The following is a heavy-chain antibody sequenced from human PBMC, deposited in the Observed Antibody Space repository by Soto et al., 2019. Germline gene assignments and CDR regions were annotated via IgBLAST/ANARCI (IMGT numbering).Heavy chain of an antibody. D-gene: IGHD3-16*01. CDR2: ISYDGSNK. V-gene: IGHV3-30-3*01. Sequence: PVVSLILSCAASGFTFSSYAMHWVRQAPGKGLEWVAVISYDGSNKYYADSVKGRFTISRDNSKNTLYLQMNSLRAEDTAVYYCARDLGAQSDYYYGMDVWGQGTTVTVSS. CDR1: GFTFSSYA. J-gene: IGHJ6*02. CDR3: ARDLGAQSDYYYGMDV.